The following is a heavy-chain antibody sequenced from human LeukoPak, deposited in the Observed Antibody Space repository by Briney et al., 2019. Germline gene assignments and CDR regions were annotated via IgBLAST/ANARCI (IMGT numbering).Heavy chain of an antibody. J-gene: IGHJ3*02. CDR1: GGSFSGYY. D-gene: IGHD1-26*01. CDR2: INHSGST. Sequence: SETLSLTCAVYGGSFSGYYWSWIRQPPGKGLEWIGEINHSGSTNYNPSLKSRVTISVDTSKNQSSLKLSSVTAADTAVYYCARNSGSSNAFDIWGQGTMVTVSS. V-gene: IGHV4-34*01. CDR3: ARNSGSSNAFDI.